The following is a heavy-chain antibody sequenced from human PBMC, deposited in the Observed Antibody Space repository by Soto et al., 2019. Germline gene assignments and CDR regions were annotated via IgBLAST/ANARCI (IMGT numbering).Heavy chain of an antibody. Sequence: GASVKVSCKASGYTFTSYAMHWVRQAPGQRLEWMGWINAGNGNTKYSQKFQGRVTISVDTSKNQFSLKLSSVTAADTAVYYCARSTVVGATTRPGYYFDYWGQGTLVTVSS. V-gene: IGHV1-3*01. CDR1: GYTFTSYA. CDR3: ARSTVVGATTRPGYYFDY. J-gene: IGHJ4*02. CDR2: INAGNGNT. D-gene: IGHD1-26*01.